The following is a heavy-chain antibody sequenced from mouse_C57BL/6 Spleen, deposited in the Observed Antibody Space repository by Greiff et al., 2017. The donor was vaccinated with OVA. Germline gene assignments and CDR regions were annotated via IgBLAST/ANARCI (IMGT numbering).Heavy chain of an antibody. D-gene: IGHD1-1*01. CDR3: ARCPIITTVVEGYFDV. Sequence: EVQGVESGGGLVQPGGSLSLSCAASGFTFTDYYMSWVRQPPGKALEWLGFIRNKANGYTTEYSASVKGRFTISRVNSQSILYLQMNALRAEDSATYYGARCPIITTVVEGYFDVWGTGTTVTVSS. CDR1: GFTFTDYY. V-gene: IGHV7-3*01. J-gene: IGHJ1*03. CDR2: IRNKANGYTT.